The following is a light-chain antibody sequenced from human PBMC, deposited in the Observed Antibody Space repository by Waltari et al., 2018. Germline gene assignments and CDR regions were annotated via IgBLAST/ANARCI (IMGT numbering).Light chain of an antibody. CDR1: QSVSSN. CDR3: QQYNNWPRT. CDR2: GAS. J-gene: IGKJ1*01. V-gene: IGKV3-15*01. Sequence: EIVMTQSPATLSVSPGERATLSCRASQSVSSNLAWYQQKPGQAPRLLMDGASTRATGIPARFSGSGSGTEFTLTISSLQSEDFALYYCQQYNNWPRTFGQGTKVEIK.